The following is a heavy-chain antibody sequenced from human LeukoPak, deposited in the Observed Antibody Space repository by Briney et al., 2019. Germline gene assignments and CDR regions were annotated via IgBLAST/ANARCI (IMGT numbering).Heavy chain of an antibody. Sequence: PGGSLRLSCAASGFTVSSNYMNWVRQAPGKGLEWVSMIYPNGNTFYTDSVKGRSTISRDNSKNTLDLQMNSLRAEDTAVYYCARRGHGYGSPFDYWGQGTLVTVSS. CDR1: GFTVSSNY. J-gene: IGHJ4*02. D-gene: IGHD5-18*01. CDR2: IYPNGNT. CDR3: ARRGHGYGSPFDY. V-gene: IGHV3-66*04.